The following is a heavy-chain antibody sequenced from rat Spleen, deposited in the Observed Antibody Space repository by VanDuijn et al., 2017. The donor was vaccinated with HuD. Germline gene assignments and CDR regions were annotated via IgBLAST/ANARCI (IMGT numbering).Heavy chain of an antibody. CDR3: TRSILADY. CDR1: GFTFNNYW. J-gene: IGHJ2*01. V-gene: IGHV5-31*01. D-gene: IGHD4-2*01. CDR2: INYEGSST. Sequence: EVQLVESGGGLVQPGGSLKLSCVASGFTFNNYWMTWIRQAPGKGLEWVASINYEGSSTYYRDSVKGRFTISRDDAKNALYLQMDSLRSEDTATYYCTRSILADYWGQGVMVTVSS.